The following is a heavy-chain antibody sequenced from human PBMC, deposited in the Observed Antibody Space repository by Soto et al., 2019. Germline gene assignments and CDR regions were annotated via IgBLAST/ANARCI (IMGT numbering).Heavy chain of an antibody. J-gene: IGHJ4*02. Sequence: GGSLRLSCIASGFTFSNYAMSWVRQAPGKGLEWVSIISNSGGDAHYADSVKGRFTISRDNSQNTLFLQMNSLRVDDTAVYYCARGLGETAMLTVDYWGQGTLVTVSS. CDR2: ISNSGGDA. D-gene: IGHD5-18*01. CDR3: ARGLGETAMLTVDY. CDR1: GFTFSNYA. V-gene: IGHV3-23*01.